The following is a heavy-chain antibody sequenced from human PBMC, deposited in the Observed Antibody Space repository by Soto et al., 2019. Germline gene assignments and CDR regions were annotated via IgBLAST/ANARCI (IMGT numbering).Heavy chain of an antibody. CDR1: HGSITSGDYF. Sequence: SETLSLTCTVSHGSITSGDYFWAWIRQPPGKGLEFIGSVHSSGGTYYSPSLKSRASISIDKSRNQFSLRLTSVNAGDTAVYFCASVVVGATRQTGSDHWGQGTLVTVSS. V-gene: IGHV4-39*01. CDR3: ASVVVGATRQTGSDH. D-gene: IGHD2-15*01. J-gene: IGHJ4*02. CDR2: VHSSGGT.